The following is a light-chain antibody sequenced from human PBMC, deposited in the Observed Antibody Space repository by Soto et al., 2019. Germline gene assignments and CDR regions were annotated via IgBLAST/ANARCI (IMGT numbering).Light chain of an antibody. J-gene: IGKJ1*01. CDR1: QSVTTN. CDR2: GAS. CDR3: QQRSNWPPT. Sequence: EIVMTQSPATLSLSPGERATLSCRASQSVTTNLAWYQQKPGQAPRLLIYGASTRATGIPARFSGSGSGTEFTLTISSLQSEDFAVYYCQQRSNWPPTFGQGTKVDI. V-gene: IGKV3-15*01.